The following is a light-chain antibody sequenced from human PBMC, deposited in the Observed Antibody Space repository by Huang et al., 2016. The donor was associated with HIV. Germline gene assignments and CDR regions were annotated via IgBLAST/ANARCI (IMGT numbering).Light chain of an antibody. J-gene: IGKJ1*01. CDR3: QQYDYWPPVT. V-gene: IGKV3-15*01. Sequence: IVMTQSPVTLSVSPGERAALSCRAGQSIKSNLAWYQQKPGQAPRLLIYGASTRATGVPARMSGSGSGTEFTLTSNSLQSDDVAVYCCQQYDYWPPVTFGQGTKV. CDR2: GAS. CDR1: QSIKSN.